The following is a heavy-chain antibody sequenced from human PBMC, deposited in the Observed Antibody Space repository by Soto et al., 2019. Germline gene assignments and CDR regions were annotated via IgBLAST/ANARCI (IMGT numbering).Heavy chain of an antibody. CDR1: GGSISSYY. CDR2: IYTSGST. V-gene: IGHV4-4*07. D-gene: IGHD4-17*01. Sequence: NPSETLSLTCTVSGGSISSYYWSWIRQPAGKGLEWIGRIYTSGSTNYNPSLKSRVTMSVDTSKNQFSLKLSSVTAADTAVYYCARDRYGEPHNWFDPWGQGTLVTVSS. J-gene: IGHJ5*02. CDR3: ARDRYGEPHNWFDP.